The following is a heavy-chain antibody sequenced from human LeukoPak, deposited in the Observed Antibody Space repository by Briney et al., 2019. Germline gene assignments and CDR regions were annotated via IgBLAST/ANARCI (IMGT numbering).Heavy chain of an antibody. J-gene: IGHJ4*02. CDR1: GFTFSPCA. CDR3: STAAVH. Sequence: GGSLRLSCAASGFTFSPCAMSWVRQTPGKGLEWVGRIRSTTDGGTTDYAAPVKGRFTITRDDSKNTLYLQMNSLKTEDTAVYYCSTAAVHWGQGTLVTVSS. D-gene: IGHD6-13*01. V-gene: IGHV3-15*01. CDR2: IRSTTDGGTT.